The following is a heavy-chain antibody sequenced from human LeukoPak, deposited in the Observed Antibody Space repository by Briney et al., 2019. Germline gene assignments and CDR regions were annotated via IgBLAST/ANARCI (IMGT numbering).Heavy chain of an antibody. V-gene: IGHV3-33*06. CDR2: IWYDGSKE. CDR3: AKQALFLHFDN. Sequence: PGSSLRLSCEGTAPCLSNHGMHWVRQAPGKGLEWVAVIWYDGSKESYKESVKGRFTISIDNLKNTVYLQMNRLTVEDTAVYYCAKQALFLHFDNWGQGTLVTVS. J-gene: IGHJ4*02. CDR1: APCLSNHG. D-gene: IGHD2/OR15-2a*01.